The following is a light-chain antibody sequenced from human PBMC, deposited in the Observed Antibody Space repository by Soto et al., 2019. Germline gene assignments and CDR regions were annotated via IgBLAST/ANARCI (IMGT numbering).Light chain of an antibody. V-gene: IGKV3-15*01. CDR2: GAS. CDR3: QQYHNWPPIT. Sequence: EIIMTQSPATRSVSPGETATLSCRASQSVSTKLAWYQQKPGQAPRLLINGASTRANGVPARFSGWGSGTELTLTISSLQSEDFAVYYCQQYHNWPPITFGQGTRLEIK. J-gene: IGKJ5*01. CDR1: QSVSTK.